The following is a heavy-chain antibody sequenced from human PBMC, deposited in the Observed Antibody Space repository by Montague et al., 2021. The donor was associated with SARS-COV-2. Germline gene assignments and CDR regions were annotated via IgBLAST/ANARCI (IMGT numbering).Heavy chain of an antibody. D-gene: IGHD2-15*01. J-gene: IGHJ4*02. Sequence: SETLSLTCTVSGGSISSYYWSWIRQPPGKGLEWIGYIYYSGSTNYNPSLKSRVTISVDTSKNQFSLKLSSVTAADTAVYYCARRALGYCSGGSCYTGFDSGGQGPLVPVSS. CDR2: IYYSGST. CDR3: ARRALGYCSGGSCYTGFDS. V-gene: IGHV4-59*01. CDR1: GGSISSYY.